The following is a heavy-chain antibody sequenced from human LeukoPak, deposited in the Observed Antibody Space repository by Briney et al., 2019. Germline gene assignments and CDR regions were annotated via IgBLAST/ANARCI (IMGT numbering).Heavy chain of an antibody. CDR2: IYPRDGST. J-gene: IGHJ4*02. Sequence: ASVKVSCKASGYSFTSNYIHWVRQAPGQGLEWMGMIYPRDGSTSYAQKFQGRVTVTRDASASTVHMELSGLRSEDTAVYYCARDQEAFDYWGQGTLVTVSS. V-gene: IGHV1-46*01. CDR1: GYSFTSNY. CDR3: ARDQEAFDY.